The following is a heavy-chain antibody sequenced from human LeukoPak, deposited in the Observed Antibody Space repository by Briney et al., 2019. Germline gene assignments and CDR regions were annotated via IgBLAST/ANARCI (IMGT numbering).Heavy chain of an antibody. CDR1: GFTFSSYA. J-gene: IGHJ4*02. Sequence: PGGSLRLSCAASGFTFSSYAMSWVRQAPGKGLEWVSAISGSGGSTYYADSVKGRFTISRDNSKNTLYLQMNSLRAEDTAVYYCAKGGGGYCSSTSCYAGSYFDYWGQGTLVTVSS. CDR2: ISGSGGST. D-gene: IGHD2-2*01. V-gene: IGHV3-23*01. CDR3: AKGGGGYCSSTSCYAGSYFDY.